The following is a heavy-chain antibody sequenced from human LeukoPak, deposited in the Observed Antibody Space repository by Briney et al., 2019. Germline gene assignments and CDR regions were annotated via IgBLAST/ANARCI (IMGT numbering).Heavy chain of an antibody. J-gene: IGHJ4*02. Sequence: GESLKISCKGSGYSFTSYWISWVRQMPGKGLEWMGRIDPSDSYTNYSPSFQGHVTISADKSIGTAYLQWSSLKASDTAMYYCATGYCSGGSCYSFDYWGQGTLVTVSS. CDR1: GYSFTSYW. V-gene: IGHV5-10-1*01. CDR3: ATGYCSGGSCYSFDY. CDR2: IDPSDSYT. D-gene: IGHD2-15*01.